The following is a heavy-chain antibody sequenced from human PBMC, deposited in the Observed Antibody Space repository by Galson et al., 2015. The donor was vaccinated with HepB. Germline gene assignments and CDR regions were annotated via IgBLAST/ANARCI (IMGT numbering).Heavy chain of an antibody. J-gene: IGHJ2*01. CDR1: GFTVSNSY. V-gene: IGHV3-53*01. CDR3: ASRSPTVTHSWYFDL. Sequence: SLRLSCAASGFTVSNSYMTWVRQAPGKGLEWVSVIYDTGATHYADFVEGQFTISRDNSKNTVYLQMNSLRAEGTAVYYCASRSPTVTHSWYFDLWGRGTLVTVSS. CDR2: IYDTGAT. D-gene: IGHD5-12*01.